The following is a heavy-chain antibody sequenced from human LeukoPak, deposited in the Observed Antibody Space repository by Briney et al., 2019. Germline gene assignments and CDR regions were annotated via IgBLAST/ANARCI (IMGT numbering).Heavy chain of an antibody. J-gene: IGHJ4*02. CDR2: INHSGST. V-gene: IGHV4-34*01. CDR3: ARGGGIAAAGPTYYFDY. Sequence: SETLSLTCAVYGGSFSGYYWSWIRQPPGKGLEWIGEINHSGSTNYNPSLKSRVTISVDTSKNQFSLKLSSVTAADTAVYYCARGGGIAAAGPTYYFDYWGQGTLVAVSS. CDR1: GGSFSGYY. D-gene: IGHD6-13*01.